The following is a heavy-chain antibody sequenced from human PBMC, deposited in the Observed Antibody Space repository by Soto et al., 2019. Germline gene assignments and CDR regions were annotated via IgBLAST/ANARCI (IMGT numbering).Heavy chain of an antibody. D-gene: IGHD6-19*01. CDR2: ISSSGNSI. J-gene: IGHJ4*02. CDR1: GFTFSSYS. CDR3: ARAWSSLIAVPGY. V-gene: IGHV3-21*01. Sequence: EVQLVESGGGLVKPGGSLRLSCAASGFTFSSYSMTWVRQAPGKGLECVSSISSSGNSIYYAYSVKGRFTISRDNAKNSLYRQMNSLGAEDTAVYYCARAWSSLIAVPGYWGQGTLVTVSS.